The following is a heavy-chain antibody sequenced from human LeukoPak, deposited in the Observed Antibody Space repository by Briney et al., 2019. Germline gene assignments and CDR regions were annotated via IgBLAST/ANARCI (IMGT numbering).Heavy chain of an antibody. Sequence: PGGSLRLSCAASGFTFSSYAMHWVRQAPGKGLEWVAVISYDGSNKYYADSVKGRFTISRDNSKNTLYLQMNSLRAEDTAVYYCARATAVAGTFVFDYWGQGTLVTVSS. CDR3: ARATAVAGTFVFDY. CDR2: ISYDGSNK. CDR1: GFTFSSYA. D-gene: IGHD6-19*01. J-gene: IGHJ4*02. V-gene: IGHV3-30-3*01.